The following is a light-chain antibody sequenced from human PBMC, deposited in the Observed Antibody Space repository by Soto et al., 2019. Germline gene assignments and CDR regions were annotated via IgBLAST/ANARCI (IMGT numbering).Light chain of an antibody. CDR1: SSDVGNYNL. Sequence: QSALTQPASVSGSPGQSITISCTGTSSDVGNYNLVSWYQQHPGKAPKVMIFEGSKRPSGVSNRFSGSKSGNTASLTISGLQAEDEADYYCCSYAGSSNPYVFGTGTKVTVL. V-gene: IGLV2-23*01. CDR2: EGS. J-gene: IGLJ1*01. CDR3: CSYAGSSNPYV.